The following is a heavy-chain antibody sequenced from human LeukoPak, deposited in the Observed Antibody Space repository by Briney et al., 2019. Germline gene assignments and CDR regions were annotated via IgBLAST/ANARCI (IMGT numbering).Heavy chain of an antibody. Sequence: PGGSLRLSCAASGFTSSGYWMHWVRHPPGKGLVWVSRCNNDGTTTNYADSVKGGFTASRDKAKNTLYLQMNSLRAEDTAVYYCARAYYYYNMDVWGKGTTVTVSS. CDR1: GFTSSGYW. J-gene: IGHJ6*03. CDR2: CNNDGTTT. CDR3: ARAYYYYNMDV. V-gene: IGHV3-74*01.